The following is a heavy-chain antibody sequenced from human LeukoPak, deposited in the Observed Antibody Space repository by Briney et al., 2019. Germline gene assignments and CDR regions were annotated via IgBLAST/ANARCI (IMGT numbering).Heavy chain of an antibody. CDR2: ISRSGDTT. CDR3: ARGYCRGGTCSNSF. D-gene: IGHD2-15*01. CDR1: GFSFSTYP. J-gene: IGHJ4*02. V-gene: IGHV3-23*01. Sequence: GGSLRLSCAAAGFSFSTYPMNWVRQVPGKGLEWVSAISRSGDTTYYADSVKGRFAISRDNSKTSLSLQMNSLRDDDTAVYYCARGYCRGGTCSNSFWGQGTLVTVSS.